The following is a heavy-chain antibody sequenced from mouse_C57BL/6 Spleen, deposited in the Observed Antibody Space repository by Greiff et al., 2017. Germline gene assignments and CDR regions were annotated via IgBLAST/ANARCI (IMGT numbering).Heavy chain of an antibody. V-gene: IGHV1-15*01. J-gene: IGHJ3*01. CDR3: TRAPNWAWFAY. CDR1: GYTFTDYE. CDR2: IDPETGGT. Sequence: VQLQESGAELVRPGASVTLSCKASGYTFTDYEMHWVKQTPVHGLEWIGAIDPETGGTAYNQKFKGKAILTADKSSSTAYMELRSLTSEDSAVYYCTRAPNWAWFAYWGQGTLVTVSA. D-gene: IGHD4-1*01.